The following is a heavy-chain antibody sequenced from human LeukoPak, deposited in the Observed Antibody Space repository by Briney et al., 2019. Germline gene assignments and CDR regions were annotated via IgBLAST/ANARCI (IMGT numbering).Heavy chain of an antibody. CDR3: AKDSNYDFWSGYYTAGFDY. V-gene: IGHV3-23*01. J-gene: IGHJ4*02. D-gene: IGHD3-3*01. CDR1: GGTFSSYA. Sequence: GASVKVSCKASGGTFSSYAISWVRQAPGKGLEWVSATSGSGGSTYYADSVKGRFTISRDNSKNTLYLQMNSLRAEDTAVYYCAKDSNYDFWSGYYTAGFDYWGQGTLVTVSS. CDR2: TSGSGGST.